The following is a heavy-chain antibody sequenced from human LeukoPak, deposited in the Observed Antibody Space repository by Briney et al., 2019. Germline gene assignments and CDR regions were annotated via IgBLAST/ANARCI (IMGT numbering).Heavy chain of an antibody. CDR1: GGSISSYY. D-gene: IGHD3-10*01. CDR2: IYYSGST. CDR3: ASYKDDAFDI. J-gene: IGHJ3*02. Sequence: PSETLSLTCTVSGGSISSYYWSWIRQPPGKGLEWIGHIYYSGSTNYNPSLKSRVTISVDTSKNQFSLKLSSVTAADTAVYYCASYKDDAFDIWGQGTMVTVSS. V-gene: IGHV4-59*01.